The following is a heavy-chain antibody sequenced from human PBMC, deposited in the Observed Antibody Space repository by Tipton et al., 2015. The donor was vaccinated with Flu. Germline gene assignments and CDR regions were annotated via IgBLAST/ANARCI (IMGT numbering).Heavy chain of an antibody. D-gene: IGHD5-24*01. Sequence: LRLSCSVSGASISSGGYSWSWIRQPPGKGLEWVGSISYSGSTYYNPSLKSRVTISVDTSKNQFSLKLSSVTAADTAMYYCARVGDGYAYDYWGQGTLVTVSS. CDR3: ARVGDGYAYDY. J-gene: IGHJ4*02. CDR1: GASISSGGYS. CDR2: ISYSGST. V-gene: IGHV4-30-2*03.